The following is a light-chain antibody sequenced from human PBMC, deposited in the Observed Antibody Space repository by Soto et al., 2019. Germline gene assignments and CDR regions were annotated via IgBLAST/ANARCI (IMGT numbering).Light chain of an antibody. CDR2: ASS. J-gene: IGLJ2*01. CDR3: QSYDTSLSGLL. V-gene: IGLV1-40*01. Sequence: QSVLAQPPSVSGAPGQRVTIPCTGSSSNIGAGYDVHWYQQSPGTAPKLLIYASSIRPSGVPDRISGSKSGTSASLAITGLQPDDEADYYCQSYDTSLSGLLFGGGTKVTVL. CDR1: SSNIGAGYD.